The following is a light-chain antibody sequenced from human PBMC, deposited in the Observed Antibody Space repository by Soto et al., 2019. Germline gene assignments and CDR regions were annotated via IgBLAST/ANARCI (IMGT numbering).Light chain of an antibody. CDR3: SAWDASLNAIL. V-gene: IGLV1-44*01. CDR1: SSNIGSNI. CDR2: NND. Sequence: QSMLSQPPSASGTPGQRVTISCSGRSSNIGSNIVNWYQQLPGTAPKLLIYNNDQRPSGVPVRFSGSKSGTSASLAISGLQSEDEADYYCSAWDASLNAILFGGGTKLTVL. J-gene: IGLJ3*02.